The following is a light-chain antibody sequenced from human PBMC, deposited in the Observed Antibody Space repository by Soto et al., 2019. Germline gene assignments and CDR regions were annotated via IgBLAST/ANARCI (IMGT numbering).Light chain of an antibody. CDR1: QSVSSN. J-gene: IGKJ2*01. CDR3: QQYNNWPPMYT. Sequence: EIVMTQSPATLSVSPGESATLSCRASQSVSSNLAWYQQRPGQAPRLLIYGGSTRATGIPARFSGSGSGTEFTLTISSLQSEDFAVYYCQQYNNWPPMYTFGQGTKVDIK. CDR2: GGS. V-gene: IGKV3-15*01.